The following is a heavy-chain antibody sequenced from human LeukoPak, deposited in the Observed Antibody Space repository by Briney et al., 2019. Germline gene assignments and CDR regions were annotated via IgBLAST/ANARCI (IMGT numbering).Heavy chain of an antibody. CDR3: ARVDTHPWGAFDI. D-gene: IGHD5-18*01. CDR1: RFTFSNYE. Sequence: PGGSLRLSCAASRFTFSNYEMNWVRQAPGKGLEWVSSISSSSSYIYYADSVKGRFTISRDNAKNSLYLQMNSLRAEDTAVYYCARVDTHPWGAFDIWGQGTMVTVSS. V-gene: IGHV3-21*01. CDR2: ISSSSSYI. J-gene: IGHJ3*02.